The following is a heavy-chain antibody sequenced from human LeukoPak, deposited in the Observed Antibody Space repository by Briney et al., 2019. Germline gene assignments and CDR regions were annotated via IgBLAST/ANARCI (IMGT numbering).Heavy chain of an antibody. CDR3: ARGRGYYDSSGYYRHFQH. CDR2: IIPIFGTA. V-gene: IGHV1-69*13. Sequence: GASVKVSCKASGYTFTSYGISWVRQAPGQGLEWMGGIIPIFGTANYAQKFQGRVTITADESTSTAYMELSSLRSEDTAVYYCARGRGYYDSSGYYRHFQHWGQGTLVTVSS. CDR1: GYTFTSYG. J-gene: IGHJ1*01. D-gene: IGHD3-22*01.